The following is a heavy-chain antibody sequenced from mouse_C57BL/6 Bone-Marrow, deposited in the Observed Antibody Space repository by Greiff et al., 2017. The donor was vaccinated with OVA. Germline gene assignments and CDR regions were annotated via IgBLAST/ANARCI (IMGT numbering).Heavy chain of an antibody. D-gene: IGHD1-1*01. J-gene: IGHJ1*03. CDR3: ARHLGSSYGYWYFDV. Sequence: EVQGVESGGGLVKPGGSLKLSCAASGFTFSSYTMSWVRQTPEKRLEWVATISGGGGNTYYPDSVKGRFTISRDNAKNTLYLQMSSLRSEDTALYYCARHLGSSYGYWYFDVWGTGTTVTVSS. CDR2: ISGGGGNT. CDR1: GFTFSSYT. V-gene: IGHV5-9*01.